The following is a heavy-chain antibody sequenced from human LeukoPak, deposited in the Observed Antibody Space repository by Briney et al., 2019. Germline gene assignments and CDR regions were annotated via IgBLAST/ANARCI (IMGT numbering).Heavy chain of an antibody. CDR3: AAAGYYYYGMDV. Sequence: GASVKVSCKVSGYTLTELSMHWVRQAPGKGLEWMGGFDPEDGETIYAQKFQGGVTMTEDTSTDTAYMELSSLRSEDTAVYYCAAAGYYYYGMDVWGKGTTVTVSS. V-gene: IGHV1-24*01. CDR2: FDPEDGET. J-gene: IGHJ6*04. CDR1: GYTLTELS.